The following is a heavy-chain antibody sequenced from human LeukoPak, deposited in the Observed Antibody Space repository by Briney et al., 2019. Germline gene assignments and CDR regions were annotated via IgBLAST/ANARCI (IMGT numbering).Heavy chain of an antibody. CDR2: IIPIFGTA. D-gene: IGHD6-6*01. CDR1: GGTFSSYA. CDR3: ARAGEYSSSSGFDS. V-gene: IGHV1-69*05. Sequence: ASVKVSCKASGGTFSSYAISWVRQAPGQGLEWMGGIIPIFGTANYAQKFQGRVTITTDESTSAAYMEPSSLRSEDTAVYYCARAGEYSSSSGFDSWGQGTLVTVSS. J-gene: IGHJ4*02.